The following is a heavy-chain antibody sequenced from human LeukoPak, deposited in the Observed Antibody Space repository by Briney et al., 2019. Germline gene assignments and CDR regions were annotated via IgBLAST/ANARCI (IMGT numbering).Heavy chain of an antibody. Sequence: SETLSLTCTVSGGSISSSSYYWGWIRQPPGKGLEWIGSIYYSGSTNYNPSLKSRVTISVDTSKNQFSLKLSSVTAADTAVYYCARVDGSSWYPWFGYWGQGTLVTVSS. V-gene: IGHV4-39*07. CDR3: ARVDGSSWYPWFGY. CDR1: GGSISSSSYY. J-gene: IGHJ4*02. CDR2: IYYSGST. D-gene: IGHD6-13*01.